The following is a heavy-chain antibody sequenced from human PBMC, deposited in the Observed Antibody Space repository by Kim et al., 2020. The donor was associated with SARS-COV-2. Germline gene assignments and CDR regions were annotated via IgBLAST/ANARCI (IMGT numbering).Heavy chain of an antibody. V-gene: IGHV3-21*01. J-gene: IGHJ4*02. CDR1: GFSFSTYN. CDR3: AKVAGEDY. CDR2: ISSSGIYI. D-gene: IGHD3-16*01. Sequence: GGSLRLSCAASGFSFSTYNMNWVRQAPGKGLEWVSSISSSGIYIYYADSVKGRFTISRDNAKNSLYLQMDSLRAKDTAMYYCAKVAGEDYWGQGPLVTVSS.